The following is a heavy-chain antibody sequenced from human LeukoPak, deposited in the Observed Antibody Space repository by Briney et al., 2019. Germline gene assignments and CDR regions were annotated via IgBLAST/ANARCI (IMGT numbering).Heavy chain of an antibody. CDR3: ARGKDIVVVVAAYYYYYGMDV. D-gene: IGHD2-15*01. J-gene: IGHJ6*02. CDR2: IIPILGIA. CDR1: GGTFSSYA. V-gene: IGHV1-69*04. Sequence: SVKVSCKASGGTFSSYAISWVRQAPGQGLDWMGRIIPILGIANYAQKFQGRVTITADKSTSTAYMELSSLRSEDTAVYYCARGKDIVVVVAAYYYYYGMDVWGQGTTVTVSS.